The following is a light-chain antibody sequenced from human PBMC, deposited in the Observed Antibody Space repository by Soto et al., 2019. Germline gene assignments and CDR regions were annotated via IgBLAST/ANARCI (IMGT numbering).Light chain of an antibody. CDR1: SSDVGDYNY. V-gene: IGLV2-14*01. CDR3: SSYTSSSTLYV. Sequence: QSVLTQPASVSGSPGQSITISCTGTSSDVGDYNYVSWYQQHPGKAPKLMIYDVSNRPSGVSNRFSGSKSGNTASLTISGLQAEDESDYYCSSYTSSSTLYVFGTGTQLTVL. CDR2: DVS. J-gene: IGLJ1*01.